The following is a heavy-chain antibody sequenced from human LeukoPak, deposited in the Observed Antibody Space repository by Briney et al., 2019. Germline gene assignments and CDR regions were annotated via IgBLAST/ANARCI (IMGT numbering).Heavy chain of an antibody. J-gene: IGHJ4*02. Sequence: GGSLRLSCAASGFNFRNYDMHWVRQAPGKGLEGVASIRSDANKKYCADSVKGRFTISRENAKNTLFLKMNSLIAEDTAVNYCASRPPPSRGPYDYWGQGTLVTGSS. CDR1: GFNFRNYD. CDR2: IRSDANKK. CDR3: ASRPPPSRGPYDY. V-gene: IGHV3-33*08. D-gene: IGHD3-10*01.